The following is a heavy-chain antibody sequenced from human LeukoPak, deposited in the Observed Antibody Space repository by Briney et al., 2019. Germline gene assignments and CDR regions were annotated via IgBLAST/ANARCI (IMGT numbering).Heavy chain of an antibody. CDR1: GLTFSTYW. Sequence: QPGGSLRLSCAASGLTFSTYWMSWVRQAPGKGLGWVANIKRDGSERYYVDSVKGRFTISRDNAKNSLYLQMNSLRAEDTAVYYCARVGGSYIIDYWGQGTLVTVSS. CDR3: ARVGGSYIIDY. CDR2: IKRDGSER. J-gene: IGHJ4*02. D-gene: IGHD1-26*01. V-gene: IGHV3-7*01.